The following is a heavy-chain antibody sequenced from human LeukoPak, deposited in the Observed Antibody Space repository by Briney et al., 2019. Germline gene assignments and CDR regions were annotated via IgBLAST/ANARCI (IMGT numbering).Heavy chain of an antibody. D-gene: IGHD3-3*01. J-gene: IGHJ3*02. V-gene: IGHV1-18*01. CDR3: ARVYYDFWSGYEYDAFDI. Sequence: GASVEVSCKASGYTFTSYGISWVRQAPGQGLERMGWISAYNGNTNYAQKLQGRVTMTTDTSTSTAYMELRSLRSDDTAVYYCARVYYDFWSGYEYDAFDIWGQGTMVTVSS. CDR2: ISAYNGNT. CDR1: GYTFTSYG.